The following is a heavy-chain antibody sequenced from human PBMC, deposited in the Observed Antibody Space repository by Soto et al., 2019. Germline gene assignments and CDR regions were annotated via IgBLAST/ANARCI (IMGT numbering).Heavy chain of an antibody. V-gene: IGHV3-7*03. Sequence: EVQLVESGGGLVQPGGSLRLSCAASGFTFGNYWMSWVRQAPGKGLEWVANIKKDGSEKYYVDSVKGRFTISRDNAKNSLYLQMNSLRAEDTAVFYCARAGVRYPTGTRDSCGQGTHVTVS. CDR1: GFTFGNYW. CDR3: ARAGVRYPTGTRDS. CDR2: IKKDGSEK. D-gene: IGHD3-10*01. J-gene: IGHJ4*02.